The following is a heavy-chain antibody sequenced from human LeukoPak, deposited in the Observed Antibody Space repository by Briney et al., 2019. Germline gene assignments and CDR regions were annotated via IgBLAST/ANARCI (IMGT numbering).Heavy chain of an antibody. CDR3: ARDRRGGGKHYYYMDV. CDR1: GFIFSNYG. J-gene: IGHJ6*03. Sequence: GRSLRLSCAASGFIFSNYGMHWVRQAPGKGLEWVAVIWSDGSNKDYADSVKGRFTISRDNSKNTLFLQMNSLRAEDTAVHYCARDRRGGGKHYYYMDVWGKGTTVTVSS. V-gene: IGHV3-33*01. CDR2: IWSDGSNK. D-gene: IGHD2-15*01.